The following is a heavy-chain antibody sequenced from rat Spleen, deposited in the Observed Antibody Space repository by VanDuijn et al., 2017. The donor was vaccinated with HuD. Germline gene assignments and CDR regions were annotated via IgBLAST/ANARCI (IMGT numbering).Heavy chain of an antibody. CDR1: GFTFSNYG. J-gene: IGHJ2*01. CDR3: ATLTGYNSGSGPFDY. D-gene: IGHD1-4*01. Sequence: EVQLVESGGGLVQPGRSLKLSCAASGFTFSNYGMHWIRQAPTKGLEWFASISPSGGSTYYRDSVKGRFTISRDNAKRTLYLQMDSLRSEDTATYYCATLTGYNSGSGPFDYWGQGVMVTVSS. V-gene: IGHV5-19*01. CDR2: ISPSGGST.